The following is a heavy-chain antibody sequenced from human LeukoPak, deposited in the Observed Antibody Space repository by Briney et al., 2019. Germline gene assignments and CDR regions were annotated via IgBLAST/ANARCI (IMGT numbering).Heavy chain of an antibody. CDR3: ARDQYDTWSRRGNFDS. D-gene: IGHD3-3*01. V-gene: IGHV3-7*03. Sequence: GGSLRLSCVASGFTFGKYWMSWVRQAPGKGLEWVANIKLDGSEKNYVDSVRGRFTISRGNTKNSLYLQMNSLRVEDTAVFYCARDQYDTWSRRGNFDSWGQGTLVIVSS. CDR2: IKLDGSEK. CDR1: GFTFGKYW. J-gene: IGHJ4*02.